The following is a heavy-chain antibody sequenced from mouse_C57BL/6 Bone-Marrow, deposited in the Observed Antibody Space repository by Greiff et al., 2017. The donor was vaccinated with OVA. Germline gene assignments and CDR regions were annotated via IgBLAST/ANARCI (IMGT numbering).Heavy chain of an antibody. Sequence: VQLQQPGAELVRPGTSVKLSCKASGYTFTSYWMHWVKQRPGQGLEWIGVIDPSDSYTNYNQKFKGKATLTVDTSSSTAYMQLSSLTSEDSAVYYCAITTVVALDYWGQGTTLTVSS. CDR2: IDPSDSYT. CDR1: GYTFTSYW. D-gene: IGHD1-1*01. J-gene: IGHJ2*01. CDR3: AITTVVALDY. V-gene: IGHV1-59*01.